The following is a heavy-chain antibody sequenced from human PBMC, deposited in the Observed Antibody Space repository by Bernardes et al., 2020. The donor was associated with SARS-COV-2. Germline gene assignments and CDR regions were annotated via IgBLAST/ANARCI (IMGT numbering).Heavy chain of an antibody. CDR1: GFTFSSYG. J-gene: IGHJ6*02. CDR2: IWYDGSNK. CDR3: ARDWSIGDYYYYYGMDV. D-gene: IGHD4-17*01. V-gene: IGHV3-33*01. Sequence: VGSLSLSCAASGFTFSSYGMHWVRQAPGKGLEWVAVIWYDGSNKYYADSVKGRFTISRDNSKNTLYLQMNSLRAEDTAVYYCARDWSIGDYYYYYGMDVWGQGTTVTVSS.